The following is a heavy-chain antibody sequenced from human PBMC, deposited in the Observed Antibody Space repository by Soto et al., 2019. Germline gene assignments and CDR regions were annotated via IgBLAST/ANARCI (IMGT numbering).Heavy chain of an antibody. J-gene: IGHJ4*02. D-gene: IGHD6-19*01. V-gene: IGHV3-30-3*01. CDR3: ARSIAVAGTPEFDY. CDR2: ISYDENNR. CDR1: GFTFSSFT. Sequence: QVQLVESGGGVVQPGRSLRLSCAASGFTFSSFTMHWVRQAPGKGLEWVAVISYDENNRYYADSVKGRFTISRDNSKNTVYLQMNSLRAEDTAVYYCARSIAVAGTPEFDYWGQGTLVTVSS.